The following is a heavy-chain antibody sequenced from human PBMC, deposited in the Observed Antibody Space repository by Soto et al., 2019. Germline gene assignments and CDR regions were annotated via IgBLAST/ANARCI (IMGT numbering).Heavy chain of an antibody. V-gene: IGHV3-23*01. CDR2: SISGADT. Sequence: EVQLLESGGGLVQPGGSLTLSCAASGFTFSSYPMSWVRQAPGKGLEWMSSISGADTYYAYSVKGRFTISRDNSKSTLFLQMNSLRTEDTATYYCLKGGWGALLDHWGQGTLVTVSS. CDR3: LKGGWGALLDH. CDR1: GFTFSSYP. J-gene: IGHJ4*02. D-gene: IGHD7-27*01.